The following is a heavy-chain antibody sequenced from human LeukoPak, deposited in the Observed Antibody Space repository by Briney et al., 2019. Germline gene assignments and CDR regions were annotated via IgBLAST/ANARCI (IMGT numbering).Heavy chain of an antibody. Sequence: GGSLRLSCAASGFTFSSYWMSWVRQAPGKGLEWVANIKQDGSEKYYVDSVKGRFTISRDNAKNSLYLQMNSLRAEDTAVYYCAREPPVGGYHFDYWGQGTLVTVSS. J-gene: IGHJ4*02. CDR2: IKQDGSEK. V-gene: IGHV3-7*01. CDR3: AREPPVGGYHFDY. D-gene: IGHD3-16*02. CDR1: GFTFSSYW.